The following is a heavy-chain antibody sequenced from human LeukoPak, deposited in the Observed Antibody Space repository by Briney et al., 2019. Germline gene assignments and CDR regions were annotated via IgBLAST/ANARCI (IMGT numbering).Heavy chain of an antibody. CDR1: GGSISSYY. D-gene: IGHD5-24*01. V-gene: IGHV4-59*08. J-gene: IGHJ5*02. CDR3: ARLSRWLQT. CDR2: IYYSGST. Sequence: SETLSLTRTVSGGSISSYYWSWIRQPPGKGLEWIGYIYYSGSTNYNPSLKSRVTISADTSKNQFSLKLSSVTAADTTVYYCARLSRWLQTWGQGTLVTVSS.